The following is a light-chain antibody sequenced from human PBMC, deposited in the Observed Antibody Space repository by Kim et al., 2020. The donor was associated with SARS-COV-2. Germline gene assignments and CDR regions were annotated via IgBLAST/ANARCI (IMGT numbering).Light chain of an antibody. V-gene: IGLV3-21*04. CDR2: YDR. CDR3: QVWDSDTDHRV. Sequence: AAGQTANITGGGNNIDTKTVHWYQQRPGQVPILVIYYDRDRPSGIPERFSGSNSGDTATLTITRVEAGDEADYYCQVWDSDTDHRVFGPGTKVTVL. J-gene: IGLJ1*01. CDR1: NIDTKT.